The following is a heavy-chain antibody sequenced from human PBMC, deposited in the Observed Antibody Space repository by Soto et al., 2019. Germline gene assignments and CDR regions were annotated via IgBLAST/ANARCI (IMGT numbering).Heavy chain of an antibody. Sequence: SVKVSCKASGGPFSSYHISWVRQAPGQGLEWVGRIIPILGRANNAQHFQGRVTITADTSTNTAYMELSSLTSEDTAVYYCAKNTLEMAPLLSAFDIWGQGTMVTVSS. V-gene: IGHV1-69*10. CDR2: IIPILGRA. D-gene: IGHD2-15*01. CDR3: AKNTLEMAPLLSAFDI. CDR1: GGPFSSYH. J-gene: IGHJ3*02.